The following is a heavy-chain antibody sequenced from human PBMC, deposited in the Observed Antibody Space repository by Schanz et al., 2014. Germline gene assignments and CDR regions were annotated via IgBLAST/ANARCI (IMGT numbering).Heavy chain of an antibody. J-gene: IGHJ3*01. D-gene: IGHD3-10*01. CDR1: GYTFTSYA. CDR3: ATNSAFRVVRGSNSFDA. Sequence: QVQLVQSGAEVKKPGASVRLSCEASGYTFTSYAINWVRQAPGQGLEWMGWMNPNSGNTGYAQKFQGRVTMTRHTSISSAYMELSGLRSADTAVYYCATNSAFRVVRGSNSFDAWGQGTMVTVSS. V-gene: IGHV1-8*02. CDR2: MNPNSGNT.